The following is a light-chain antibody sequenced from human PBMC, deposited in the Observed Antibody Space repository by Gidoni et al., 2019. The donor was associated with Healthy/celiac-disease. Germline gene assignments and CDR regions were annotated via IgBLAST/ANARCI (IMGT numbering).Light chain of an antibody. CDR1: SSDVGGYNY. CDR3: SSYTSSSMHVV. Sequence: GQSITISCTGTSSDVGGYNYVSWYQQHPGKAPKLMLYDVSNRPSGVSNRFSGSKSGNTASLTISGLQAEDEADYYCSSYTSSSMHVVFGGGTKLTVL. V-gene: IGLV2-14*04. J-gene: IGLJ2*01. CDR2: DVS.